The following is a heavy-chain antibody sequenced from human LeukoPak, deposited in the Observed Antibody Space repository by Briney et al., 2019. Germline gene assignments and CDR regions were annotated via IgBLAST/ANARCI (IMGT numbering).Heavy chain of an antibody. Sequence: SVKVSCKASGGTFSSYAISWVRQAPGQGLEWMGGIIPIFGIANYAQKFQGRVTITTDESTSTAYMELSSLRSEDTAVYYCARDRSYRRKTNYYYYMDVWGKGTTVTVSS. CDR1: GGTFSSYA. CDR3: ARDRSYRRKTNYYYYMDV. V-gene: IGHV1-69*05. D-gene: IGHD3-10*01. J-gene: IGHJ6*03. CDR2: IIPIFGIA.